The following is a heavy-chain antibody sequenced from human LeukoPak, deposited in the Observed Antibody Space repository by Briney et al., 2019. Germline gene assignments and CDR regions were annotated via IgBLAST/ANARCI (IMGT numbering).Heavy chain of an antibody. V-gene: IGHV1-2*02. D-gene: IGHD3-9*01. CDR2: INPNSGGT. Sequence: ASVKVSCKASGYTFTGYYMHWVRQAPGQGLEWMGWINPNSGGTNYAQKFQGRVTMTRDTSISTAYMELSRLRSDDTAVYYCARDILTGYYAYYFDYWGQGTLVTVSS. J-gene: IGHJ4*02. CDR1: GYTFTGYY. CDR3: ARDILTGYYAYYFDY.